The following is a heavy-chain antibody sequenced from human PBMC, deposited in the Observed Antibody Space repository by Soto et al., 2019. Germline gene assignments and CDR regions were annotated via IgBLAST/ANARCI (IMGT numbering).Heavy chain of an antibody. CDR3: ARRGQEGPGLAH. CDR1: GFTFSSYW. J-gene: IGHJ5*02. V-gene: IGHV3-74*01. CDR2: INSDGSST. Sequence: EVQLVESGGNLVQPGGSLRLSCAASGFTFSSYWMHWVRQAPGKGLVWVSRINSDGSSTSYVDSVKGRFTISRDNAKNTLYSQVNSLSVEDTAVYYCARRGQEGPGLAHWGQGTPVSVPS.